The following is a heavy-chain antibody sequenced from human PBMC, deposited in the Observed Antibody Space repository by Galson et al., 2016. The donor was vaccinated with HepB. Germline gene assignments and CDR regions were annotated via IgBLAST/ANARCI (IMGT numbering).Heavy chain of an antibody. CDR3: ARDSQFGDAIWAFDI. J-gene: IGHJ3*02. V-gene: IGHV4-4*02. D-gene: IGHD3-10*01. CDR1: GDSISSDNW. Sequence: ETLSLTCAVSGDSISSDNWWNWVRQPPGKGLEWIGEISHSGTTIFNPSLKSRVIMSVDKSKNQFSLHLISVTAADTAVYYCARDSQFGDAIWAFDIWGQGVMVTVSS. CDR2: ISHSGTT.